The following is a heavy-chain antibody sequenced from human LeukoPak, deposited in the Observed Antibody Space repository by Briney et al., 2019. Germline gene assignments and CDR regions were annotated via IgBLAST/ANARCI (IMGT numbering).Heavy chain of an antibody. D-gene: IGHD3-10*01. CDR2: IYYSGST. Sequence: PSETLSLTCSVSGGSITSYYWSWIRQPPGKGLEWIGYIYYSGSTNYNPSLKSRVTISVDTSKKQFSLKLSSATAADTAVYYCARHSREGELWDYWGQGTLVTVSS. CDR1: GGSITSYY. CDR3: ARHSREGELWDY. V-gene: IGHV4-59*08. J-gene: IGHJ4*02.